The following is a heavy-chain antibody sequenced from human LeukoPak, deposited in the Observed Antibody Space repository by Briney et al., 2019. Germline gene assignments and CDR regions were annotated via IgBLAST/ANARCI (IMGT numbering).Heavy chain of an antibody. Sequence: ASVKVSCKASGYTFTSYGISWVRQAPGQGLEWMGWISAYNGNTNYAQKLQGRVTMTTNTSTSTAYMELRSLRSDDTAVYFCARVMAAATAFDIWAKGQCSPSLQ. J-gene: IGHJ3*02. D-gene: IGHD6-13*01. V-gene: IGHV1-18*01. CDR2: ISAYNGNT. CDR1: GYTFTSYG. CDR3: ARVMAAATAFDI.